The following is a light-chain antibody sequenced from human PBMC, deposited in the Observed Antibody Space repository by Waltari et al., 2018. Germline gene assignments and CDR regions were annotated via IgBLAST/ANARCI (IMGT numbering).Light chain of an antibody. CDR2: GAS. CDR1: QSITKKY. J-gene: IGKJ2*01. Sequence: IVLTQSPGTLSLAPGERAALSCRASQSITKKYLAWYQQKPGQAPRLLIYGASSRAAGIPDRFSGSGSGTDFTLTISRLEPEDFGVYYCQQYGSSIMYTFGQGTKLEIK. V-gene: IGKV3-20*01. CDR3: QQYGSSIMYT.